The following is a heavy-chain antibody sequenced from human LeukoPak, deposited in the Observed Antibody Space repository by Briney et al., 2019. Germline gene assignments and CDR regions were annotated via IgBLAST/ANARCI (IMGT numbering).Heavy chain of an antibody. CDR3: ARGGELRAAYSSSSWPYYYYMDV. Sequence: SETLSLTCTVSGGSISSYYWSWIRQPPGKGLEWIGYIYYSGSTNYNPSLKSRVTISVDTSKNQFSLKLSSVTAADTAVYYCARGGELRAAYSSSSWPYYYYMDVWGKGTTVTVSS. CDR2: IYYSGST. V-gene: IGHV4-59*01. D-gene: IGHD6-6*01. CDR1: GGSISSYY. J-gene: IGHJ6*03.